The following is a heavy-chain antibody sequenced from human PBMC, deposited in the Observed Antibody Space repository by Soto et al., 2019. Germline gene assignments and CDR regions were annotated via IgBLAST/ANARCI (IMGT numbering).Heavy chain of an antibody. J-gene: IGHJ4*02. D-gene: IGHD2-15*01. V-gene: IGHV3-74*01. CDR2: IDSDGSRI. CDR3: VRTSLVVAVATREDF. Sequence: EVQLLESGGGLVQPGESLRLSCAASGFTFSNYWMHWVRQAPGKGLVWVSRIDSDGSRITHADFVKGRFTISRDNAKNTVYLHMNSLTAEDTAVYYGVRTSLVVAVATREDFWGQGTLVTVSS. CDR1: GFTFSNYW.